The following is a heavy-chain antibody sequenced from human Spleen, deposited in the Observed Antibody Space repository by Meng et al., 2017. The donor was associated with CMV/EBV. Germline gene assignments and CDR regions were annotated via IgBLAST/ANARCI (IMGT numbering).Heavy chain of an antibody. D-gene: IGHD3-3*01. V-gene: IGHV4-38-2*02. CDR2: IYHTGST. Sequence: SETLSLTCTVSGSSINSISSGYYWGWIRQPPGKGLDWIGSIYHTGSTYYNPSLKSRVTISADTSKNQFSLKLSSVTAADTAMYYCASTAGGYYDFWSGWFDPWGQGTLVTVSS. CDR1: GSSINSISSGYY. CDR3: ASTAGGYYDFWSGWFDP. J-gene: IGHJ5*02.